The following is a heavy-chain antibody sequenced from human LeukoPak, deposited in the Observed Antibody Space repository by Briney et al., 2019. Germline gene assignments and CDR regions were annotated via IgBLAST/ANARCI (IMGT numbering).Heavy chain of an antibody. CDR1: GFTFSSYG. J-gene: IGHJ4*02. D-gene: IGHD3-10*01. Sequence: PGGSLRLSCAASGFTFSSYGMHWVRQAPGKGLEWVACIWYGGSNKYYADSVKGRFTISRDNSKNSLYLQMNSLRAEDTAVSYWAKSGVRGVMTPSGFWGQGPVVTVPS. V-gene: IGHV3-30*02. CDR3: AKSGVRGVMTPSGF. CDR2: IWYGGSNK.